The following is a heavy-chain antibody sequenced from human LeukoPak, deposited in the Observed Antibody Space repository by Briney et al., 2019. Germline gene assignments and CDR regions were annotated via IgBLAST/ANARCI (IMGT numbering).Heavy chain of an antibody. J-gene: IGHJ4*02. Sequence: GGSLRLSCAASGFTVSSNYMSWVRQAPGKGLEWVSVIYSDGTTYYADSVRGRFTISRDNSKNTLYLQMNSLRAEDTAVYYCAKARSLIAAPSDYWGQGTLVTVSS. D-gene: IGHD6-13*01. CDR2: IYSDGTT. V-gene: IGHV3-53*01. CDR3: AKARSLIAAPSDY. CDR1: GFTVSSNY.